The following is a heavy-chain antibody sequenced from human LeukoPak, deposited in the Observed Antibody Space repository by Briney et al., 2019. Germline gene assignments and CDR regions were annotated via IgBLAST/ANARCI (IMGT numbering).Heavy chain of an antibody. J-gene: IGHJ4*02. D-gene: IGHD2-2*01. CDR2: ISSSSSYI. Sequence: AGGSLRLSCVASGFSFSYHGMNWVRLAPGKGLEWVSSISSSSSYIYYADSVKGRFTISRDNAKNSLYLQMNSLRAEDTAVYYCVGGCSSTSCNEWGQGTLVTVSS. CDR1: GFSFSYHG. CDR3: VGGCSSTSCNE. V-gene: IGHV3-21*01.